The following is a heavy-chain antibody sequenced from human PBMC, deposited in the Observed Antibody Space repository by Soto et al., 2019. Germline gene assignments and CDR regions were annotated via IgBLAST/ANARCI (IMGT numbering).Heavy chain of an antibody. D-gene: IGHD2-8*01. CDR2: IYYGGST. CDR3: ARVSERVYGPYFDY. V-gene: IGHV4-59*01. CDR1: GGSISSYY. Sequence: SETLSLTCTVSGGSISSYYWSWIRQPPGKGLEWIGYIYYGGSTNYNPSLKSRVTISVDTSKNQFSLKLSSVTAADTAVYYCARVSERVYGPYFDYWGQGTLVTVSS. J-gene: IGHJ4*02.